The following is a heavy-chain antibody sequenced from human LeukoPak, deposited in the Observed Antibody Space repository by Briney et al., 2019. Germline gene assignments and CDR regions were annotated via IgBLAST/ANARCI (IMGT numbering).Heavy chain of an antibody. J-gene: IGHJ3*02. D-gene: IGHD2-21*02. V-gene: IGHV3-23*01. CDR1: GFTFSSYA. CDR3: AKDIVVVTSGSNAFDI. Sequence: GGSLRLSCAASGFTFSSYAMSWVRQAPGKGLEWVPAVSGSGSTTYYADSVKGRFTISRDNSKNTLYLQLNSLRAEDTAVYYCAKDIVVVTSGSNAFDIWGQGTMVTVSS. CDR2: VSGSGSTT.